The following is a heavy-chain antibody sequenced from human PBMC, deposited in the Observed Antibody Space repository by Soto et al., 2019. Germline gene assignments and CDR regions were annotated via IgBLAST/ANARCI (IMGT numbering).Heavy chain of an antibody. CDR1: GGSISSYY. Sequence: SETLCLTCTVSGGSISSYYLSWIRQPPGKGLKWIGYIYYSGSTNYNPSLKSRVTISVHTSNNQFSLELSSVTAADTAVYFCARGLITGSHYSGGWYYFDSWGQGTQVTVSS. CDR2: IYYSGST. D-gene: IGHD6-19*01. CDR3: ARGLITGSHYSGGWYYFDS. V-gene: IGHV4-59*12. J-gene: IGHJ4*02.